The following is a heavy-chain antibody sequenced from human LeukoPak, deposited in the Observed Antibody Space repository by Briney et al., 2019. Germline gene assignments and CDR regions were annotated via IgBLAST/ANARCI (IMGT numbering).Heavy chain of an antibody. CDR2: ISYDGSNK. Sequence: GRSLRLSCAASGFTFSSYAMHWVRQAPGKGLEWVAVISYDGSNKYYADSVKGRFTISRDNSKNTLYLQMNSLRAEDTAVYYCAREAYGDSGLDYWGQGTLVTVSS. V-gene: IGHV3-30-3*01. CDR3: AREAYGDSGLDY. J-gene: IGHJ4*01. D-gene: IGHD4-17*01. CDR1: GFTFSSYA.